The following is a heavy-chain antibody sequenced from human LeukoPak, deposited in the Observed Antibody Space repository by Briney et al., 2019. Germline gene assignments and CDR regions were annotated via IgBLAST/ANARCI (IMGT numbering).Heavy chain of an antibody. Sequence: GGSLRLSCAASGFTFSSYGMHWVRQAPGKGLEWVAVIWYDGSNKYYADSVKGRFTISRDNSKNTLYLQMNSLRAEDTAVYYCARDLTVPAATSHYYGMDVWGQGTTVTVSS. V-gene: IGHV3-33*01. CDR1: GFTFSSYG. CDR3: ARDLTVPAATSHYYGMDV. D-gene: IGHD2-2*01. J-gene: IGHJ6*02. CDR2: IWYDGSNK.